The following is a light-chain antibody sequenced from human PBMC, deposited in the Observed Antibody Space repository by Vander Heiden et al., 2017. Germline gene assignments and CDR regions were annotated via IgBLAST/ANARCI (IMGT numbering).Light chain of an antibody. V-gene: IGLV1-44*01. CDR2: TNN. CDR3: AAWDASPNGPV. Sequence: QSVLTQPPSASGTPGQRVTISCSGSNSHIGSNTVNWYQQLPGPAPKLLIYTNNQRPSGVPDRFSGSKSDTSASLAISGLQSEDEADYYCAAWDASPNGPVFGGGTKLTVL. CDR1: NSHIGSNT. J-gene: IGLJ3*02.